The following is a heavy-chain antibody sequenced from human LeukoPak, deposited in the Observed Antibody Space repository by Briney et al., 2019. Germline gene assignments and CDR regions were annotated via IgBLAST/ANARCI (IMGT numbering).Heavy chain of an antibody. J-gene: IGHJ4*02. V-gene: IGHV3-33*08. Sequence: GGSLRLSCAASGFSFSSYGMHWVRQAPGKGLEWVAVIWYDGSNKYYAASVKGRFTISRDNSKDTLYLQMNSLRAEDTAVYYCARSPPDTAMVLDYWGQGTLVTVSS. CDR1: GFSFSSYG. D-gene: IGHD5-18*01. CDR2: IWYDGSNK. CDR3: ARSPPDTAMVLDY.